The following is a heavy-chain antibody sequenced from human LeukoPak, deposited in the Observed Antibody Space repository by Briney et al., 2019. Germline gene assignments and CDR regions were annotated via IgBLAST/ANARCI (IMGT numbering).Heavy chain of an antibody. J-gene: IGHJ5*02. CDR2: IIPIFGTA. V-gene: IGHV1-69*05. CDR3: ARVVVRAGTTTWFDP. Sequence: SVTVSCKASGGTFSSYAISWVRQAPGQGLEWMEGIIPIFGTANYAQKFQGRVTITTDESTSTAYMELSSLRSEDTAVYYCARVVVRAGTTTWFDPWGQGTLVTVSS. D-gene: IGHD1-7*01. CDR1: GGTFSSYA.